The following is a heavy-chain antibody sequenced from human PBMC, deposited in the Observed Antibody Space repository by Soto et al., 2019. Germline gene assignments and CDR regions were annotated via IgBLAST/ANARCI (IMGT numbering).Heavy chain of an antibody. CDR2: IFYSGST. J-gene: IGHJ6*03. CDR1: GGSISTSRSY. CDR3: ARIEAGYIRLKYYHNYMDV. V-gene: IGHV4-39*01. Sequence: WETLSLTCNVSGGSISTSRSYWAWIRQPPGKGLEWLANIFYSGSTYYNPSLKSRVTISVDTSKNQFSLKLRSVTAADTAVYYCARIEAGYIRLKYYHNYMDVWGKGTTVTVSS. D-gene: IGHD5-12*01.